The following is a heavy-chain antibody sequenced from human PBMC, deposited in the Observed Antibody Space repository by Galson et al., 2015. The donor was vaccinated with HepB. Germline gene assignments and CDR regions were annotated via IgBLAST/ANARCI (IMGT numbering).Heavy chain of an antibody. CDR3: ARLGDWFDP. V-gene: IGHV4-59*01. D-gene: IGHD3-16*01. CDR1: GGSISSYY. CDR2: IYYSGST. Sequence: LSLTCTVSGGSISSYYWSWIRQPPGKGLEWIGYIYYSGSTNYNPSLKSRVTISVDTSKNQFSLKLSSVTAADTAVYYCARLGDWFDPWGREPWSPSPQ. J-gene: IGHJ5*02.